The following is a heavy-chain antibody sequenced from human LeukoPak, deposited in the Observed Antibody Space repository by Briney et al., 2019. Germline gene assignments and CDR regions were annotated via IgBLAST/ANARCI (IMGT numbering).Heavy chain of an antibody. CDR1: GFTFSSYW. Sequence: GGSLRLSCAASGFTFSSYWMSWVRQAPGKGLEWVSAISGSGGSTYYADSVKGRFTISRDNSKNTLYLQMNSLRAEDTAVYYCAKDSGGNPLYYFDYWGQGTLVTVSS. D-gene: IGHD4-23*01. CDR3: AKDSGGNPLYYFDY. V-gene: IGHV3-23*01. CDR2: ISGSGGST. J-gene: IGHJ4*02.